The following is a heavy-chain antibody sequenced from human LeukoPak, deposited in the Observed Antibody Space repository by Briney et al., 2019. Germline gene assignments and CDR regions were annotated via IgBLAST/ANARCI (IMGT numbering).Heavy chain of an antibody. D-gene: IGHD3-10*01. CDR3: AWYGVTHGLDV. CDR1: GFTLSNYW. V-gene: IGHV3-7*01. J-gene: IGHJ6*02. CDR2: IDQDGSDK. Sequence: GGSLRLSCAASGFTLSNYWMSWVRQAPGKGLEWVANIDQDGSDKYYVDSVKGRFTISRDNAMKSLYLQMNSLRAEDTAIYYCAWYGVTHGLDVWGQGTTVTVSS.